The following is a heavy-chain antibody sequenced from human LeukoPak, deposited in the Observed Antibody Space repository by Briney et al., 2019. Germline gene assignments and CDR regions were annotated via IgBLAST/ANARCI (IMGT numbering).Heavy chain of an antibody. D-gene: IGHD6-13*01. V-gene: IGHV4-59*08. CDR1: GGSISSYY. J-gene: IGHJ3*02. CDR3: ARSSYSSSWYSHAFDI. CDR2: IYYSGST. Sequence: SETLSLTCTVSGGSISSYYWSWIRQPPGKGLEWIGYIYYSGSTNYNPSLKSRVTISVDTSKNQFSLKLSSVTAADTAVCYCARSSYSSSWYSHAFDIWGQGTMVTVSS.